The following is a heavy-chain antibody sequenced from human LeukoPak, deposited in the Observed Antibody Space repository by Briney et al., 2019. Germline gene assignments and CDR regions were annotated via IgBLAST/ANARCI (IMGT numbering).Heavy chain of an antibody. D-gene: IGHD5-24*01. Sequence: PSETLSLTCSVFGDSFDEYYWNWVRQPPGKGLQWIGYIYHNGNSNYNPSLKGRLTISVDTAKNQFSLKLTSVTAADTAVYYCARDGGLQSHFDYWGQGALVTVSS. V-gene: IGHV4-59*01. CDR2: IYHNGNS. CDR3: ARDGGLQSHFDY. J-gene: IGHJ4*02. CDR1: GDSFDEYY.